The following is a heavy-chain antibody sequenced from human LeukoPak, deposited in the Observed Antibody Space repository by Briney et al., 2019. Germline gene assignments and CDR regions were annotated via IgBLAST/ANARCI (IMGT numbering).Heavy chain of an antibody. J-gene: IGHJ4*02. Sequence: AASVKVSCKASGYTFTGYYMHWVRQAPGQGLEWMGWINPNSGGTNYAQKFQGRVTMTRDTSISTAYMELSRLRSDDTAVYYCARITYDSSGYCFDYWGQGTLVTVSS. CDR1: GYTFTGYY. CDR2: INPNSGGT. CDR3: ARITYDSSGYCFDY. D-gene: IGHD3-22*01. V-gene: IGHV1-2*02.